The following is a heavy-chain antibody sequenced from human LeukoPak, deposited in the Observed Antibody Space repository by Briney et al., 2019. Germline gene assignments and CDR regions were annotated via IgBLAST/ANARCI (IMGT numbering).Heavy chain of an antibody. CDR2: IYYSGST. CDR1: GGSISSSSYY. Sequence: SETLSLTCTVSGGSISSSSYYWGWIRQPPGKGLEWIGSIYYSGSTYYNPSLKSRVTISVDTSKNQFSLKLSSVTAADTAVYYCASSISSSWARGFDPWGQGTLVTVSS. CDR3: ASSISSSWARGFDP. D-gene: IGHD6-13*01. V-gene: IGHV4-39*01. J-gene: IGHJ5*02.